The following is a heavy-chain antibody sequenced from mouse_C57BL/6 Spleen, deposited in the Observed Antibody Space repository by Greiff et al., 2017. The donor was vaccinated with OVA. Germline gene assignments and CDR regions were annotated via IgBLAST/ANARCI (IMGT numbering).Heavy chain of an antibody. Sequence: LMESGPGLVAPSQSLSITCTVSGFSLTSYGVHWFRQPPLKGLEWLVVIWSDGSTTYNSALKSRLSISKDNSKSQVFLKMNSLQTDDTAMYYCARHDYDGAMDYWGQGTSVTVSS. V-gene: IGHV2-6-1*01. J-gene: IGHJ4*01. CDR2: IWSDGST. D-gene: IGHD2-4*01. CDR3: ARHDYDGAMDY. CDR1: GFSLTSYG.